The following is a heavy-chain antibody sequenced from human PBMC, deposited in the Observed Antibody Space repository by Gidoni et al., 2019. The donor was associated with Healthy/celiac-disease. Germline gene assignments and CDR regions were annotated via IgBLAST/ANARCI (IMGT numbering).Heavy chain of an antibody. CDR2: ISGSGGST. V-gene: IGHV3-23*04. D-gene: IGHD3-3*01. J-gene: IGHJ6*02. CDR1: GFAFSSYA. CDR3: ARAHITIFGVVPGYYYGMDV. Sequence: EVELVVSGGGLVQPGGSLSVSWSAAGFAFSSYAMSRVRQAPGTGLEWVSVISGSGGSTYYADSVKGQFTISRDNSKNTLYLQMYSLRAEDTAVYYCARAHITIFGVVPGYYYGMDVWGQGTTVTVSS.